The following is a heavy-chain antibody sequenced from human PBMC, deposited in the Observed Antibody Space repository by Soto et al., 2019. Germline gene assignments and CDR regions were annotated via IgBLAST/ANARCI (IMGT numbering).Heavy chain of an antibody. D-gene: IGHD2-15*01. J-gene: IGHJ5*02. CDR2: ISASGSST. CDR1: GFTFTNYA. Sequence: GGSLRLSCAASGFTFTNYAMSWVRQAPGKGLEWVSAISASGSSTYYADSVKGRFTISRDNSKNTLYLQMNSLRAEDTAVYYCAKDFVVVAATPRRLFDPWGQGTLVTVSS. V-gene: IGHV3-23*01. CDR3: AKDFVVVAATPRRLFDP.